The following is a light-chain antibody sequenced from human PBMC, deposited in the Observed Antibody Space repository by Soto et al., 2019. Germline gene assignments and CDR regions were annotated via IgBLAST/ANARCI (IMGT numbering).Light chain of an antibody. Sequence: DIQMTQSPATLSGSVGDRVTITCRASQTISSWLAWYQQKPGKAPKLLIYKASTLKSGVPSRFSGSGSGTEFTLTISSLQPDDFATYYCQQSHSSPGTFGQGTKVDI. CDR2: KAS. J-gene: IGKJ1*01. CDR3: QQSHSSPGT. V-gene: IGKV1-5*03. CDR1: QTISSW.